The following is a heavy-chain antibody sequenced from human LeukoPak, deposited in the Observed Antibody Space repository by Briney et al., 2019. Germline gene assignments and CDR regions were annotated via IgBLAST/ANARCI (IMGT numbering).Heavy chain of an antibody. J-gene: IGHJ4*02. Sequence: ASVKVSCKASGYTFTGYYMHWVRQAPGQGLEWMGWINPNSGGTNYAQKFQGRVTMTEDTSTDSAYMELSSLRSEDTAVYYCATSGYCTNGVCYLTTVYWGQGTLVTVSS. D-gene: IGHD2-8*01. CDR2: INPNSGGT. CDR1: GYTFTGYY. V-gene: IGHV1-2*02. CDR3: ATSGYCTNGVCYLTTVY.